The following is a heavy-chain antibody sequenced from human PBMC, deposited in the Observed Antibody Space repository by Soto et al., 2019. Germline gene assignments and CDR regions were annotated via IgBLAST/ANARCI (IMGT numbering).Heavy chain of an antibody. CDR3: ARGGPIPISGVVITPQMSTDS. V-gene: IGHV3-30-3*01. D-gene: IGHD3-3*01. CDR1: GFTFSSYA. CDR2: ISYDGSNK. Sequence: GGSLRLSCAASGFTFSSYAMHWVRQSPGKGREGGAGISYDGSNKYYADSVKGRFTISRDNSKNTLYLQINSRRAEDTPGYYFARGGPIPISGVVITPQMSTDSWGQGTLVTVSS. J-gene: IGHJ4*02.